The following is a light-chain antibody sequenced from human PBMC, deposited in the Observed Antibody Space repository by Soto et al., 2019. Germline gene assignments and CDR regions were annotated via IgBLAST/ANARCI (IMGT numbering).Light chain of an antibody. J-gene: IGLJ3*02. CDR2: GNS. V-gene: IGLV1-40*01. CDR3: QSYDSSLSGWV. Sequence: QSVLTQPPSVSGAPGQRVPISGTGSTSNIGAGYDVPWYQQFPGTAPKLLIYGNSNRPSGVPDRFSGSKSGTSASLAITGLQAEDEADYYCQSYDSSLSGWVFGGGTKLTVL. CDR1: TSNIGAGYD.